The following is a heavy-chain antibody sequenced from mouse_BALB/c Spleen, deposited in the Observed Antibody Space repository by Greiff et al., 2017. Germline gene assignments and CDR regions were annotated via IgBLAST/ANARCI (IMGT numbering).Heavy chain of an antibody. CDR2: ISYDGSN. V-gene: IGHV3-6*02. D-gene: IGHD1-2*01. CDR3: SRGNYGAY. CDR1: GYSITSGYY. J-gene: IGHJ3*01. Sequence: EVQGEESGPGLVKPSPSLSLTCSVTGYSITSGYYWNWMRQFPGNRLEWIGYISYDGSNNYNPTLKKPISITRDTSKIQFCLQLNSVTTEDTATYDCSRGNYGAYWGQGTLVTVSA.